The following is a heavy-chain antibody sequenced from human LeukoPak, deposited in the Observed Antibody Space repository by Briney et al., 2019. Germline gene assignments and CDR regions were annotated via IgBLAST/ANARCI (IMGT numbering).Heavy chain of an antibody. CDR2: IYYSGST. CDR3: ARLGVVGGSNSYYYYMDV. Sequence: SETLSLTCTVSGGSISSYYWSWIRQPPGKGLEGIGYIYYSGSTNYNPSLKSRVTISVDTSKNQFSLKLSSVTAADTAVYYCARLGVVGGSNSYYYYMDVWGKGTTVTVSS. V-gene: IGHV4-59*01. J-gene: IGHJ6*03. CDR1: GGSISSYY. D-gene: IGHD3-10*01.